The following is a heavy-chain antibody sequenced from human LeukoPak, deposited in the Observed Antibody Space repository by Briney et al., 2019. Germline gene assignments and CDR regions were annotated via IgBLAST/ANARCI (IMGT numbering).Heavy chain of an antibody. V-gene: IGHV4-34*01. D-gene: IGHD2-15*01. CDR1: GGSFSGYY. J-gene: IGHJ3*02. CDR3: ARMRGDIVVVVAATASAFDI. Sequence: SVTLSLTCAVYGGSFSGYYWSWIRQPPGKGLEWIGEINHSGSTNYNPSLKSRVTISVDTSKNQFSLKLNSVTAADTAVYYCARMRGDIVVVVAATASAFDIWGQGTMVTVSS. CDR2: INHSGST.